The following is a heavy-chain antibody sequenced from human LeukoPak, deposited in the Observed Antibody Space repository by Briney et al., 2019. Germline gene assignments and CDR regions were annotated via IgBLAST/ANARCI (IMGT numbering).Heavy chain of an antibody. V-gene: IGHV1-8*01. Sequence: ASVKVSCKASGYTFTSYDINWVRQATGQGLEWMGWMNPNSGNTGYAQKFQGRVTMTRDTSVSTAYMDLGSLRSDDTAIYFCARDQGGSGPTPNQYWGQGTLVTVSS. CDR3: ARDQGGSGPTPNQY. J-gene: IGHJ4*02. CDR2: MNPNSGNT. D-gene: IGHD6-19*01. CDR1: GYTFTSYD.